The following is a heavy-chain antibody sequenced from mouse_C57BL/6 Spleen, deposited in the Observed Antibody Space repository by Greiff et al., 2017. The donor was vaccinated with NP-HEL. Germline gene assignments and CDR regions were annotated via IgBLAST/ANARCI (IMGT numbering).Heavy chain of an antibody. CDR2: IDPEDGET. Sequence: VHVKQSGAELVKPGASVKLSCTASGFNIKDYYMHWVKQRTEQGLEWIGRIDPEDGETKYAPKFQGKATITADTSSNTAYLQLSSLTSEDTAVYYCARLGKALYYAMDYWGQGTSVTVSS. V-gene: IGHV14-2*01. J-gene: IGHJ4*01. CDR1: GFNIKDYY. CDR3: ARLGKALYYAMDY. D-gene: IGHD1-3*01.